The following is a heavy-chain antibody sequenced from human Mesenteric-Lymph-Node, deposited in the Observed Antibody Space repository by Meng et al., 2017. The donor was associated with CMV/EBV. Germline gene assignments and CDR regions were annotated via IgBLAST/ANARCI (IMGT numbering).Heavy chain of an antibody. J-gene: IGHJ6*02. V-gene: IGHV3-11*04. CDR2: IRSGGSST. CDR3: ARDSGIYDYYYGMDV. Sequence: GESLKISCAASGFTFSNYYMSWIRQAPGKGLEWVSYIRSGGSSTYYADSVKGRFTISRDNAKNSLYLQMNTLRAEDTAVYYCARDSGIYDYYYGMDVWGQGTTVTVSS. CDR1: GFTFSNYY.